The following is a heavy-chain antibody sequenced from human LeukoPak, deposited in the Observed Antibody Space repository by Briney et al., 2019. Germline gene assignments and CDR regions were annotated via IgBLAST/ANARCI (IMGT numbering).Heavy chain of an antibody. V-gene: IGHV3-23*01. CDR3: ATPAGYYYDSSGPDY. J-gene: IGHJ4*02. D-gene: IGHD3-22*01. CDR2: ISGSGGST. CDR1: GFTFSSYS. Sequence: GGSLRLSCAASGFTFSSYSMNWVRQAPGKGLEWVSAISGSGGSTYYADSVKGRFTISRDNSKNTLYLQMNSLRAEDTAVYYCATPAGYYYDSSGPDYWGQGTLVTVSS.